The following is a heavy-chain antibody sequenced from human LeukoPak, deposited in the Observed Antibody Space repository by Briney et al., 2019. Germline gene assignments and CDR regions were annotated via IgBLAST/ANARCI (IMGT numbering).Heavy chain of an antibody. CDR1: GGTFSSYA. CDR3: ARVLLSDDTSDY. V-gene: IGHV1-18*01. J-gene: IGHJ4*02. D-gene: IGHD3-10*01. Sequence: ASVKVSCKASGGTFSSYAISWVRQAPGQGLEWMGWISAYNGNTNYAQKLQGRVTMTTDTSTSTACMELRSLRSDDTAVYYCARVLLSDDTSDYWGQGTLVTVSS. CDR2: ISAYNGNT.